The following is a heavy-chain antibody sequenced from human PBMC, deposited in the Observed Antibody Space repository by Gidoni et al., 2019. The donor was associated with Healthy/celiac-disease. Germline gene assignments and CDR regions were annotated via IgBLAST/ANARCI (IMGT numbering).Heavy chain of an antibody. CDR1: TFSSYA. V-gene: IGHV3-30-3*01. Sequence: TFSSYAMHWVRQAPGKGLEWVAVISYDGSNKYYADSVKGRFTISRDNSKNTLYLQMNSLRAEDTAVYYCARAHDLLRYFDYWGQGTLVTVSS. D-gene: IGHD1-1*01. CDR3: ARAHDLLRYFDY. J-gene: IGHJ4*02. CDR2: ISYDGSNK.